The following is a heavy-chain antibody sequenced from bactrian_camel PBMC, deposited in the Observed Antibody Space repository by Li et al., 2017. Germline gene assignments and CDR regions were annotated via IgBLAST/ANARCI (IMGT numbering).Heavy chain of an antibody. CDR3: AAMMCMDAVHNPNDLLRAVNF. Sequence: HVQLVESGGGSVQTGGSLRLFCAISGQTFSRYCMGWFRQASGKEREGVAVITVTGVTGYADSVKGRFTISGDTAKNTLYLQMNSLKPEDAAMYYCAAMMCMDAVHNPNDLLRAVNFWGQGTQVTVS. CDR1: GQTFSRYC. D-gene: IGHD1*01. J-gene: IGHJ4*01. V-gene: IGHV3S55*01. CDR2: ITVTGVT.